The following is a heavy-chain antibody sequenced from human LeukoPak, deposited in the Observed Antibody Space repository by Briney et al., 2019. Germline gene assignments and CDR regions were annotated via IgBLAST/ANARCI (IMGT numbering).Heavy chain of an antibody. CDR1: GFTFSSYA. D-gene: IGHD5-24*01. J-gene: IGHJ3*02. V-gene: IGHV3-21*01. CDR2: ISSSSIYI. CDR3: ARGRDGYNLVDAFDI. Sequence: PGGSLRLSCAASGFTFSSYAMSWVRQAPGKGLEWVSSISSSSIYIYYADSLKGRFTISRDNAKNSLYLQMNSLRAEDMAVYYCARGRDGYNLVDAFDIWGQGIMVTVSS.